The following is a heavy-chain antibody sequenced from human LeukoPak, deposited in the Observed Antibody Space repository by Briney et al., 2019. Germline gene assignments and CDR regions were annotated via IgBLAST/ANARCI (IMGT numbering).Heavy chain of an antibody. CDR3: ASRSSSWYFDY. D-gene: IGHD6-13*01. CDR1: GFAFSTYN. CDR2: ISGSGVST. Sequence: GGSLRLSCAASGFAFSTYNINWVRQAPGKGLDWVSAISGSGVSTYYADSVTGRFTISRDNSKNTLYLQMNSLRAEDTAVYYCASRSSSWYFDYWGQGTLVTVSS. J-gene: IGHJ4*02. V-gene: IGHV3-23*01.